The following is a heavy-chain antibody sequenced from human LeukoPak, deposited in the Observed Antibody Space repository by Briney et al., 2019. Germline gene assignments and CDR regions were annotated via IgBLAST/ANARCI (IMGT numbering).Heavy chain of an antibody. CDR1: GFTFSNYA. Sequence: GGSLRLSCAASGFTFSNYAMSWVRQAPGKGLEWVSGISGSGGSTYYADSVKGRFTISRDISKNTLYLQMNSLRAEDTVVYYCARDYDSSGYYSGCFDYWGQGTLVTVSS. CDR2: ISGSGGST. J-gene: IGHJ4*02. V-gene: IGHV3-23*01. D-gene: IGHD3-22*01. CDR3: ARDYDSSGYYSGCFDY.